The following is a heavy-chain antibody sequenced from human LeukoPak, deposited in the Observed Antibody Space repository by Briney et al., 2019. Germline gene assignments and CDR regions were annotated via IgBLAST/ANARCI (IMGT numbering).Heavy chain of an antibody. D-gene: IGHD5-24*01. CDR1: GFTFNTYA. J-gene: IGHJ4*02. V-gene: IGHV3-23*01. CDR2: IGSRADTT. CDR3: VKRDRGTFDY. Sequence: GGSLRLSCAASGFTFNTYAMTWVRQAPGKGLEWVSAIGSRADTTDYADSAKGRFTISRDNSKNMLYLQMNGLRAEDTAVYYCVKRDRGTFDYWGQGTLVTVSS.